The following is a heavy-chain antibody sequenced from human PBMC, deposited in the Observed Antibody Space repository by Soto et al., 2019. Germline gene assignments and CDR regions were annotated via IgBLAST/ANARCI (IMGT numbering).Heavy chain of an antibody. D-gene: IGHD3-22*01. V-gene: IGHV3-23*01. J-gene: IGHJ2*01. Sequence: EVQLLESGGGLVQPGGSLRLSCAASGFTFSTYAMSWVRLAPGKGLEWVSTITGDGGSTFYADSVNGRFTISRDNSQNALYVPMKSLRAEDTAQYYCATFQDDNSGYYGHWYFDLWGRGTRVTVSS. CDR2: ITGDGGST. CDR3: ATFQDDNSGYYGHWYFDL. CDR1: GFTFSTYA.